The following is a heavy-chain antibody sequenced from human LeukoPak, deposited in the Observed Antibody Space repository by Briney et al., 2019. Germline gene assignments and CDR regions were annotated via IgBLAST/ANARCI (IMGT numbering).Heavy chain of an antibody. J-gene: IGHJ4*02. Sequence: GGSLRLSCAASGFTFSSYWMTWIRQAPGKGLEWVANIKQDGSEKYYVDSVKGRFTISRDNAKNSLYLQMNSLRAEDTAVYYCARDTGGGYSCFDCWGQGTLVTVSS. V-gene: IGHV3-7*01. CDR2: IKQDGSEK. D-gene: IGHD5-18*01. CDR3: ARDTGGGYSCFDC. CDR1: GFTFSSYW.